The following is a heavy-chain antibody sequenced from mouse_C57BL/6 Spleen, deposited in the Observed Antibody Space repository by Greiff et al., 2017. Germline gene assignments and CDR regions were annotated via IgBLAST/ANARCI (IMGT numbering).Heavy chain of an antibody. Sequence: EVMLVESGGGLVKPGGSLKLSCAASGFTFSDYGMHWVRQAPEKGLEWVAYISSGSSTIYYADTVKGRFTIARDNAKYTLFLQMTSLRSEDTAMYYCSSGGYGRSYTYWYFGVWGTGTTVTVSS. CDR1: GFTFSDYG. D-gene: IGHD1-1*01. CDR3: SSGGYGRSYTYWYFGV. V-gene: IGHV5-17*01. CDR2: ISSGSSTI. J-gene: IGHJ1*03.